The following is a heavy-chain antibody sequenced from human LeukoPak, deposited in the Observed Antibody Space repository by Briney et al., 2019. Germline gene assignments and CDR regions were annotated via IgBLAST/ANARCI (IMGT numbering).Heavy chain of an antibody. D-gene: IGHD1-26*01. Sequence: ASVKVSCKASGYTFTSYYMHWVRQAPGQGLEWMGIINPSGGSTSYAQKFQGRVTMTRDMSTSTVYMELSSLRSEDTAVYYCARAVRLKGGMDVWGKGTTVTVSS. CDR3: ARAVRLKGGMDV. V-gene: IGHV1-46*01. CDR1: GYTFTSYY. J-gene: IGHJ6*03. CDR2: INPSGGST.